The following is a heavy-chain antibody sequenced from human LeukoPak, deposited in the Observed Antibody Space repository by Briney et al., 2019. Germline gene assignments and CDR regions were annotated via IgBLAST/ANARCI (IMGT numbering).Heavy chain of an antibody. CDR3: AKDILLPTAPFY. CDR2: IRYDGSNK. D-gene: IGHD4-17*01. V-gene: IGHV3-30*02. Sequence: PGRSLRLSCAASGFTFSSYGMHWVRQAPGKGLEWVAFIRYDGSNKYYADSVKGRFTISRDNSKNTLYLQMNSLRAEDTAVYYCAKDILLPTAPFYWGQGTLVTVSS. CDR1: GFTFSSYG. J-gene: IGHJ4*02.